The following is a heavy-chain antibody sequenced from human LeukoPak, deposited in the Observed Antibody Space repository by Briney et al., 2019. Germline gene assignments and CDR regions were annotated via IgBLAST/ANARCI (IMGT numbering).Heavy chain of an antibody. Sequence: KPSETLSLTCTVSGGSISSYYWSWIRQPPGKGLEWIGYIYYSGSTNYNPSLKSRVTISVDTSKNQFSLKLSSVTAADTAVYYCARGRRNYGMDVWGQGTTVTVSS. CDR2: IYYSGST. J-gene: IGHJ6*02. CDR1: GGSISSYY. CDR3: ARGRRNYGMDV. V-gene: IGHV4-59*01.